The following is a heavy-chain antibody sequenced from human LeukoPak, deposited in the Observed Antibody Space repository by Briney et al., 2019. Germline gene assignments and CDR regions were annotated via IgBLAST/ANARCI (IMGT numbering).Heavy chain of an antibody. V-gene: IGHV3-30*18. Sequence: GRSLRLSCAASGFTFSSYGMHWVRQAPGKGLERVAVISYDGSNKYYADSVKGRFTISRDNSKNTLYLQMNSLRAEDTAVYYCAKDSGSSGWENYYYYGMDVWGQGTTVTVSS. J-gene: IGHJ6*02. CDR3: AKDSGSSGWENYYYYGMDV. CDR1: GFTFSSYG. CDR2: ISYDGSNK. D-gene: IGHD6-19*01.